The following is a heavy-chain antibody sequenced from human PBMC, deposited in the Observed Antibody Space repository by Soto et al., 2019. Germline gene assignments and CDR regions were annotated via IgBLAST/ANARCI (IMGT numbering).Heavy chain of an antibody. CDR2: INSDGSST. CDR1: GFTFSSYR. D-gene: IGHD3-10*01. J-gene: IGHJ4*02. V-gene: IGHV3-74*01. Sequence: GGSLRLSCAASGFTFSSYRMHWVRQAPGKELVWVSRINSDGSSTSYADSVKGRFTISRDNAKNTLYLQMNSRRAEDTAVYYCESSPRRQRGVIGGPVDFWGQGPLITVSS. CDR3: ESSPRRQRGVIGGPVDF.